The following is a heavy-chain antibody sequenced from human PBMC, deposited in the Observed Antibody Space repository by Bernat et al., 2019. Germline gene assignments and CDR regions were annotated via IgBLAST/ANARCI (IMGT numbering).Heavy chain of an antibody. D-gene: IGHD2-8*02. CDR2: MSGSGGST. J-gene: IGHJ4*02. V-gene: IGHV3-23*04. CDR3: AKDALGYCTGGVCPDY. Sequence: EVQLVESGGGLVQPGGSLRLSCAASGFTFSSYAMSWVRQAPGKGLEWVSAMSGSGGSTYYADAVKGRFTISRDNSKNTLYLQMNSLRAEDTAVYYCAKDALGYCTGGVCPDYWGQGTLVTVSS. CDR1: GFTFSSYA.